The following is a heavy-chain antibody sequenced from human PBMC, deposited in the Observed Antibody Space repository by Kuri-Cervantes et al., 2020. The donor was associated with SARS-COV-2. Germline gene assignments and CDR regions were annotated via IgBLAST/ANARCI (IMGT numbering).Heavy chain of an antibody. D-gene: IGHD5-12*01. V-gene: IGHV4-61*01. CDR1: GFSLSNARMG. Sequence: SGPTLVKPTETLTLTCTVSGFSLSNARMGVSWIRQPPGKGLELIGHIYYTTGNTIYSPSLRSRVSISVDTSKNQFSLKLSSVTAADTAVYYCARLPVPDISHSGWYFDLRGRGALVTVSS. CDR2: IYYTTGNT. J-gene: IGHJ2*01. CDR3: ARLPVPDISHSGWYFDL.